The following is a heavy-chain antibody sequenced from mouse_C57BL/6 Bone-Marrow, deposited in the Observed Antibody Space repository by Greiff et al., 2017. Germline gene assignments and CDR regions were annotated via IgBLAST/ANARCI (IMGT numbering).Heavy chain of an antibody. CDR2: IYPGSGST. V-gene: IGHV1-55*01. CDR1: GYTFTSYW. CDR3: SRPTAYYYYAMDY. D-gene: IGHD2-10*01. J-gene: IGHJ4*01. Sequence: VQLQQPGAELVKPGASVKMSCKASGYTFTSYWITWVKQRPGQGLEWIGDIYPGSGSTNYNEKFKSKATLTVDKSSSTAYMQLSSLTSEDSAVYYCSRPTAYYYYAMDYWGQGTSVTVSS.